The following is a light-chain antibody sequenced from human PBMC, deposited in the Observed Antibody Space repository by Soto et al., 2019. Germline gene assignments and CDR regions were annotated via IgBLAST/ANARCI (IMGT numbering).Light chain of an antibody. CDR1: ISNIGSNY. J-gene: IGLJ1*01. Sequence: QSVLTQSPSASGTPGQRVTISCSGSISNIGSNYVSWYQQLPGTAPKLLIFGNNQRPSGVPDRFSGSKSGTSASLAISGLRSEDEADYYCAAWDDSLNGRVFGTGTKVTVL. V-gene: IGLV1-47*02. CDR3: AAWDDSLNGRV. CDR2: GNN.